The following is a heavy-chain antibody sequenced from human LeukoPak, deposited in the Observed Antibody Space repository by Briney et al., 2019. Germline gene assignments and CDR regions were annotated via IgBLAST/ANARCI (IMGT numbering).Heavy chain of an antibody. Sequence: SESLSLTCAVYGGSFSGYYWSWIRQPPGKGLEWIGEINHSGSTNYNPSLKSRVTISVDTSKNQFSLKLSSVTAADTAVYYCARGRGYSYGFWFDPWGQGTLVTVSS. J-gene: IGHJ5*02. CDR3: ARGRGYSYGFWFDP. CDR1: GGSFSGYY. CDR2: INHSGST. V-gene: IGHV4-34*01. D-gene: IGHD5-18*01.